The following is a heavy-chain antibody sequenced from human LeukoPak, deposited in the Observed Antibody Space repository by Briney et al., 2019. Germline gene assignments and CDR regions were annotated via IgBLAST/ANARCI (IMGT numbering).Heavy chain of an antibody. CDR3: ASTNVRGGYCSGGSCYSPFDP. CDR1: GFTFSSYA. V-gene: IGHV3-30*04. J-gene: IGHJ5*02. Sequence: PGGSLRLSCAASGFTFSSYAMHWVRQAPGKGLEWVAVISYDGSNKYYADSVKGRFTISRDNSKNTLYLQMNSLRAEDTAVYYCASTNVRGGYCSGGSCYSPFDPWGQGTLVTVSS. CDR2: ISYDGSNK. D-gene: IGHD2-15*01.